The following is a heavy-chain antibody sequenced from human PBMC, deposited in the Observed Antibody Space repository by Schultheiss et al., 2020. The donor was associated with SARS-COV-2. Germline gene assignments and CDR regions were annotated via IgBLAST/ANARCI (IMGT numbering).Heavy chain of an antibody. J-gene: IGHJ4*02. V-gene: IGHV3-48*04. Sequence: GGSLRLSCAASGFTFSNAWMNWVRQAPGKGLEWLSYISSSSSTIYYADSVKGRFTISRDNAKNSLYLQMNSLRAEDTAVYYCARDLVGYCSSTSCYPAGLYFDYWGQGTLVTVSS. CDR2: ISSSSSTI. D-gene: IGHD2-2*01. CDR3: ARDLVGYCSSTSCYPAGLYFDY. CDR1: GFTFSNAW.